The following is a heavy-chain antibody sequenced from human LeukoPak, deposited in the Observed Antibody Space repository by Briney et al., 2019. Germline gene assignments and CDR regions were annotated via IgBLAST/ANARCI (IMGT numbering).Heavy chain of an antibody. Sequence: PGGSLRLSCAVSGFTVSSTYMSWVRQAPGKGLEWVSSISSSSSYIYYADSVKGRFTISRDNAKNSLYLQMNSLRAEDTAVYYCARGHQFGVVTSEGYWGQGTLVTVSS. D-gene: IGHD3-3*01. J-gene: IGHJ4*02. CDR2: ISSSSSYI. V-gene: IGHV3-21*01. CDR3: ARGHQFGVVTSEGY. CDR1: GFTVSSTY.